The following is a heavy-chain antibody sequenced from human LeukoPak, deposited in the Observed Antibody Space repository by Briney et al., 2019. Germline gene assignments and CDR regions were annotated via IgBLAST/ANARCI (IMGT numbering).Heavy chain of an antibody. V-gene: IGHV4-59*08. CDR3: ARHLAGTTENWFDP. D-gene: IGHD1-1*01. CDR2: IYYSGST. Sequence: PSETLSLTCTVSGGSISSYYRSWIRQPPGKGLEWIGYIYYSGSTNYNPSLKSRVTISVDTSKNQFSLKLSSVTAADTAVYYCARHLAGTTENWFDPWGQGTLVTVSS. CDR1: GGSISSYY. J-gene: IGHJ5*02.